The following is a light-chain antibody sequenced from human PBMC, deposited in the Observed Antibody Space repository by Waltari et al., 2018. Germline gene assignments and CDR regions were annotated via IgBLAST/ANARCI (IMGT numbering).Light chain of an antibody. CDR1: QSLVSSDGNTY. CDR2: KVS. V-gene: IGKV2-30*01. Sequence: DVAMTQSPLSLPVTLGQPASISCRSSQSLVSSDGNTYCNWFQQRPGQSPRRLLYKVSNRDSGVPDRFSGSGSGTDFKLRSSRVEAEDVGVYYCMQGTHWPWTFGQGTKVEIK. CDR3: MQGTHWPWT. J-gene: IGKJ1*01.